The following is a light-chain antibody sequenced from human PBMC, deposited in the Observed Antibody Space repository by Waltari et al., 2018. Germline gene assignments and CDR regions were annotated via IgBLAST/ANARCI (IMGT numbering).Light chain of an antibody. CDR1: SSDVGASQY. CDR3: SSYTTSRTGV. J-gene: IGLJ3*02. CDR2: AAT. Sequence: QSALTQPASVSGSPGQSITISCPGSSSDVGASQYVSWFQQHPGKAPQLIIYAATTRPSGTSDRCSGSKSGNTASLTISGLQAEDEADYYCSSYTTSRTGVFGGGTKLTVL. V-gene: IGLV2-14*03.